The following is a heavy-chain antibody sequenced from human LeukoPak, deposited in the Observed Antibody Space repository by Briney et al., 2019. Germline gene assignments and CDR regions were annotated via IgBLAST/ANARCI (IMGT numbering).Heavy chain of an antibody. CDR3: ARGLYNYDSSALHY. D-gene: IGHD3-22*01. V-gene: IGHV4-34*01. CDR1: GGSFSGYY. J-gene: IGHJ4*02. CDR2: INHSGST. Sequence: SETLSLTCAVYGGSFSGYYWSWIRQPPGKGLEWIGEINHSGSTNYNPSLKSRVTISVDTSKNQFSLKLSSVTAADTAVYYCARGLYNYDSSALHYWDQGTLVTVSS.